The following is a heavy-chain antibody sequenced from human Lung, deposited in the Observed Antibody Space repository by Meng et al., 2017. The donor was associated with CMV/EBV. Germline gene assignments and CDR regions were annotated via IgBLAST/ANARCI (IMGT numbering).Heavy chain of an antibody. CDR3: ASPRRGAFDI. Sequence: GSXRLSCTVSGGSISSYYWSWIRQPPGKGLEWIGYIYYSGSTNYNPSLKSRVTISRDNAKNSLYLQMNSLRAEDTAVYYCASPRRGAFDIWGQGTMVTVSS. V-gene: IGHV4-59*12. CDR2: IYYSGST. J-gene: IGHJ3*02. D-gene: IGHD3-10*01. CDR1: GGSISSYY.